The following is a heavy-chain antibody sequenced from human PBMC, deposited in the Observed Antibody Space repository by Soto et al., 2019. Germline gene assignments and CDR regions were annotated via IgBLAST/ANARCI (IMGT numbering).Heavy chain of an antibody. V-gene: IGHV1-18*01. Sequence: QVQLVQSGAEVKKPGASVKVSCKASGYTFTSYGISWVRQAPGQGLEWMGWISAYNGNTNYAQKLQGRVTMTTDTSTSTAYMELRSLRSDDTAVYYCAGGYCSGGSCRILDYYGMDVWGQGTTVTVSS. CDR3: AGGYCSGGSCRILDYYGMDV. D-gene: IGHD2-15*01. CDR1: GYTFTSYG. J-gene: IGHJ6*02. CDR2: ISAYNGNT.